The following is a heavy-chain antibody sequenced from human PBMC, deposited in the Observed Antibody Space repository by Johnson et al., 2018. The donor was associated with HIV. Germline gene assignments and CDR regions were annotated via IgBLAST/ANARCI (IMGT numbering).Heavy chain of an antibody. Sequence: MQLVESGGGLVQPGGSLRLSCAASGFTFSSYWMHWVRQATGKGLEWVSAIGTAGDTYYPGSVKGRFTISRDNSKNTLYLQMNSLRAEDTAVYYCARDPRGEAMALDAFDIWGQGTMVTVSS. CDR1: GFTFSSYW. V-gene: IGHV3-13*01. CDR2: IGTAGDT. J-gene: IGHJ3*02. D-gene: IGHD5-18*01. CDR3: ARDPRGEAMALDAFDI.